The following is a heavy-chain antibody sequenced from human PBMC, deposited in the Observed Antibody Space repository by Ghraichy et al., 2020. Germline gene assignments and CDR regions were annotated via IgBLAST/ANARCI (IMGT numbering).Heavy chain of an antibody. CDR3: AKERSSSSSLDY. CDR1: GFTFDDYT. Sequence: GGSLRLSCAASGFTFDDYTMHWVRQAPGKGLEWVSLISWDGGSTYYAYSVKGRFTISRDNSKNSLYLQMNSLRTEDTALYYCAKERSSSSSLDYWGQGTLVTVSS. J-gene: IGHJ4*02. CDR2: ISWDGGST. D-gene: IGHD6-13*01. V-gene: IGHV3-43*01.